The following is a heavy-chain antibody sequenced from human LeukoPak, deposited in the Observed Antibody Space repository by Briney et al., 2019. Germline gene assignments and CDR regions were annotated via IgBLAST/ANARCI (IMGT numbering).Heavy chain of an antibody. CDR2: ISSSSSYI. CDR1: GFTFSSYS. CDR3: ARDEQLGGVQNFDY. D-gene: IGHD6-6*01. J-gene: IGHJ4*02. V-gene: IGHV3-21*01. Sequence: GGSLRLSCAASGFTFSSYSMNWVRHAPGKGLEWVSSISSSSSYIYYADSVKGRFTITRDNAKNSLYLQMNSLRAEDTAVYYCARDEQLGGVQNFDYWGQGTLVTVSS.